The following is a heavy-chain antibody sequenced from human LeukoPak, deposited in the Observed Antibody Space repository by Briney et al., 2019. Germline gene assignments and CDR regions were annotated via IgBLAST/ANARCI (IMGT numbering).Heavy chain of an antibody. J-gene: IGHJ4*02. CDR3: AKNRGATAGTFDY. CDR1: GFTFSDYY. Sequence: GGSLRLSCAASGFTFSDYYMSWIRQAPGKGLEWVSYISSSGNTIYYADSVKGPFTISRDNARNSLHLQMNSLRADDTAVYYCAKNRGATAGTFDYWGPGTLVTVSS. D-gene: IGHD2/OR15-2a*01. V-gene: IGHV3-11*01. CDR2: ISSSGNTI.